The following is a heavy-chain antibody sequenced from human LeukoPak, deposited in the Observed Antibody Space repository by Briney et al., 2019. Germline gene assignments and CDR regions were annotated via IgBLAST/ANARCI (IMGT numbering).Heavy chain of an antibody. V-gene: IGHV5-51*01. CDR2: IYPGDSDT. D-gene: IGHD6-19*01. Sequence: RGESLQISRKGSGYSFTIYWIGWVRQMTGKGLDWIGIIYPGDSDTRYSPSFKGKVTISADKSISTAYLKWSSLKASDTAMYYCARTGIAVAGTVDYWGQGTLVTVSS. J-gene: IGHJ4*02. CDR1: GYSFTIYW. CDR3: ARTGIAVAGTVDY.